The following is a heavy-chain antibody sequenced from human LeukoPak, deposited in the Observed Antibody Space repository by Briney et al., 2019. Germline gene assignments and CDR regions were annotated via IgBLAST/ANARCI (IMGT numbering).Heavy chain of an antibody. CDR2: INPNSDGT. D-gene: IGHD3-10*02. J-gene: IGHJ4*02. CDR3: ARDLNVYPYYFDF. CDR1: GYTFTSYG. Sequence: ASVKVSCKASGYTFTSYGISWVRQAPGQGLEWMGWINPNSDGTNYAQKFQGRVTMTSDTSISTAYMELSRLRSDDTAFYYCARDLNVYPYYFDFWGQGTLVTVSS. V-gene: IGHV1-2*02.